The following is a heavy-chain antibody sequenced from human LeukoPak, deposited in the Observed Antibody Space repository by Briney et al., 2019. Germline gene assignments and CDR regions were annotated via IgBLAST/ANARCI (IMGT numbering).Heavy chain of an antibody. CDR3: ARDRHQFFDY. Sequence: PGGSLRLSCAASGFTFSSYSMNWVRQAPGKGLEWVSYITSSSSTIYYADSVKGRFTISRDNSKNTLYLQMNSLRAEDTAVYYCARDRHQFFDYWGQGTLVTVSS. CDR1: GFTFSSYS. J-gene: IGHJ4*02. CDR2: ITSSSSTI. D-gene: IGHD6-6*01. V-gene: IGHV3-48*01.